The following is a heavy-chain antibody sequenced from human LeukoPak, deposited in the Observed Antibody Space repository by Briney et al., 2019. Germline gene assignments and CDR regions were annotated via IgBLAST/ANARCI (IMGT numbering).Heavy chain of an antibody. J-gene: IGHJ5*02. V-gene: IGHV1-2*02. D-gene: IGHD2-2*01. CDR2: INPSGGT. CDR1: GYTFTSYY. Sequence: GASVKVSCKASGYTFTSYYMHWVRQAPGQGLEWMGIINPSGGTNYAQKFQGRVTMTRDTSISTAYMELSRLRSDDTAVYYCARDPNPDIVVVPAANDWFDPWGQGTLVTVSS. CDR3: ARDPNPDIVVVPAANDWFDP.